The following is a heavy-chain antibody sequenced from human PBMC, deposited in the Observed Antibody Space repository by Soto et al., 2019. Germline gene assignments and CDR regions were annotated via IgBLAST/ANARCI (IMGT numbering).Heavy chain of an antibody. CDR1: GYTFTSYY. Sequence: VKVSCKASGYTFTSYYMHWVRQAPGQGLEWMGIINPSGGSTRYAQKFQGRVTMTRDTSTSTVYMELSSLRSEDTAVYYCARPYGVDAFDIWGQGTMVTVSS. D-gene: IGHD4-17*01. V-gene: IGHV1-46*01. J-gene: IGHJ3*02. CDR2: INPSGGST. CDR3: ARPYGVDAFDI.